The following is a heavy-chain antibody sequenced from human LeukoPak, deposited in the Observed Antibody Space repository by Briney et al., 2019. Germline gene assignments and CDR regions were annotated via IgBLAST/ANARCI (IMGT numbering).Heavy chain of an antibody. Sequence: GGPLRLSCAASGFTFSSYSMNWVRQAPGKGLEWVSSISSSSSYIYYADSVRGRFTISRDNAKNSLYLQMNSLRAEDTAVYYCARVAAAGQNYYYGMDVWGQGTTVTVSS. CDR3: ARVAAAGQNYYYGMDV. CDR2: ISSSSSYI. D-gene: IGHD6-13*01. J-gene: IGHJ6*02. V-gene: IGHV3-21*01. CDR1: GFTFSSYS.